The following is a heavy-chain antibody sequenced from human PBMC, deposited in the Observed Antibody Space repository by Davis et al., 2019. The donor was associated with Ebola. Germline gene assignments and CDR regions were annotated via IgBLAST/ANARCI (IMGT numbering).Heavy chain of an antibody. J-gene: IGHJ5*02. CDR1: GFTFSSYW. CDR2: IKQDGSEK. Sequence: GESLKISCAASGFTFSSYWMSWVRQAPGKGLEWVANIKQDGSEKYYVDSVKGRFTISRDNAKNSLYLQMNSLRAEDTAVYYCARGGRWLQNGFDPWGQGTLVTVSS. V-gene: IGHV3-7*01. D-gene: IGHD5-24*01. CDR3: ARGGRWLQNGFDP.